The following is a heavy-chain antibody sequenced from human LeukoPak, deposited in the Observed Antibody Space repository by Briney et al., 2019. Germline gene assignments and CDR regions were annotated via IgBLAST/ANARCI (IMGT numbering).Heavy chain of an antibody. J-gene: IGHJ4*02. D-gene: IGHD2-15*01. CDR1: GIIFSNYW. V-gene: IGHV3-74*01. Sequence: GGSLRLSRAASGIIFSNYWMHWVRHAPGKGLVWVSRINSDGTRTNYADSVKGRFTISRDNAKNTLYLQMNSLRAEDTAVYYCAKDRGSNEFDYWGQGTLVTVSS. CDR2: INSDGTRT. CDR3: AKDRGSNEFDY.